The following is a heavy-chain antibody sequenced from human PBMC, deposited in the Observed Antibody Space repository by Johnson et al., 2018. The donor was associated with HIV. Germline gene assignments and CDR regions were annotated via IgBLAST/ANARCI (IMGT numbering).Heavy chain of an antibody. D-gene: IGHD2-21*01. J-gene: IGHJ3*02. CDR1: GFTFSSYA. Sequence: QVQLVESGGGVVQPGRSLRLSCAASGFTFSSYAMHWVRQAPGKGLEWVAVISYDGSNKYYADSVKGRFTISRDNSKNTLYLQMNSLRAEDTAVYYCARAEYGGGDCSSAFDIWGQGTMVTVAS. CDR3: ARAEYGGGDCSSAFDI. CDR2: ISYDGSNK. V-gene: IGHV3-30*04.